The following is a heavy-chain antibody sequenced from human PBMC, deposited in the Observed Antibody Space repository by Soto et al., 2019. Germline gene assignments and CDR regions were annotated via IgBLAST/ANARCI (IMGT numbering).Heavy chain of an antibody. V-gene: IGHV3-72*01. Sequence: EVQLVESGGGLVQPGGSLRLSCAASGFTFSDHYMDWVRQAPGKGLEWVGRTRHKADSYTTEYAASVKGRFTVSRDDSKKSLYLQMNSLKTEDTGVYYCDRLWDGWCDAWGQGMLVTVSS. CDR1: GFTFSDHY. CDR2: TRHKADSYTT. CDR3: DRLWDGWCDA. J-gene: IGHJ5*02. D-gene: IGHD1-26*01.